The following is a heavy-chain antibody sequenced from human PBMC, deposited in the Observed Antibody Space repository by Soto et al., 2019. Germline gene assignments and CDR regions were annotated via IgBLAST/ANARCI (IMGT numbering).Heavy chain of an antibody. J-gene: IGHJ6*02. D-gene: IGHD3-10*01. CDR3: AKDMWFGELLSHYYNYGMDV. CDR2: ISGSAGST. V-gene: IGHV3-23*01. Sequence: PGGSLRLSCAASGFNFSDYAMNWVRQAPGKGLEWVSSISGSAGSTFFADSLKGRFTISRDNSKNTLYLQMNSLRAEDTAVYYCAKDMWFGELLSHYYNYGMDVWGQGTTVTVSS. CDR1: GFNFSDYA.